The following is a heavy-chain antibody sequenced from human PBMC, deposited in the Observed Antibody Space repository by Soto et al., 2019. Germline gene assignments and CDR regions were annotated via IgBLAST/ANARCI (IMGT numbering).Heavy chain of an antibody. D-gene: IGHD3-16*02. CDR3: SREIMITFGGVIAPAYGMDV. V-gene: IGHV3-48*02. J-gene: IGHJ6*02. CDR2: ISSRSSTI. CDR1: GFTFSSYS. Sequence: EVQLVESGGGLVQPGGSLRLSCAASGFTFSSYSMNWVRQAPGKGLEWVSYISSRSSTIYYAESVKGRFTISRDNAKNSLYLQMNSLRDEDTAVYYCSREIMITFGGVIAPAYGMDVWGQGTTVTVSS.